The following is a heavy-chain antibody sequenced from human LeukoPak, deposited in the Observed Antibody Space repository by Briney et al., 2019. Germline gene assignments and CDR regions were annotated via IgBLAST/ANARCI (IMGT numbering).Heavy chain of an antibody. Sequence: GGSLRLSCAASGFTFSTFAMIWVRQPPGKGLEWVSSIFPSGGEIHYADSVRGRFTISRDNSKSTLSLQMNSLRAEDTAVYYCARDRSSSTWVDYWGQGTLVTVSS. D-gene: IGHD6-6*01. CDR3: ARDRSSSTWVDY. CDR1: GFTFSTFA. J-gene: IGHJ4*02. V-gene: IGHV3-23*01. CDR2: IFPSGGEI.